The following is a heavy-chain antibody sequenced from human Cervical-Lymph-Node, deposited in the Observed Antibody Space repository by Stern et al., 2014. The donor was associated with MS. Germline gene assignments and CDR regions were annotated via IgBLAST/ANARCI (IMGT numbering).Heavy chain of an antibody. D-gene: IGHD2-15*01. Sequence: QDQLVQSGAVVKKPGSSVKVSCKASGGTFTNYAVIWVRQAPGQGLEWMGGTIPMSDITKEAEKFQGRITISADKYTGTAYLEVNSLTSDDTAVYYCASNLLGYCSGGYCYSDNWGQGTLVTVSS. CDR3: ASNLLGYCSGGYCYSDN. J-gene: IGHJ4*02. V-gene: IGHV1-69*14. CDR2: TIPMSDIT. CDR1: GGTFTNYA.